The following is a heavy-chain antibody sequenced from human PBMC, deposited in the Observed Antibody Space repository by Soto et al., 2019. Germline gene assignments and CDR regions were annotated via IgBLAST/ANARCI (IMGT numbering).Heavy chain of an antibody. D-gene: IGHD3-16*01. Sequence: ASVKVSCKASGYTFTSYAMHWVRQAPGQRLEWMGWINAGNGNAKYSQKFQGRVTITRDTSASTAYMELSSLRSEDTAVYYCARDFGSWGIDHWGLGTLVTVSS. J-gene: IGHJ4*02. CDR2: INAGNGNA. CDR3: ARDFGSWGIDH. CDR1: GYTFTSYA. V-gene: IGHV1-3*01.